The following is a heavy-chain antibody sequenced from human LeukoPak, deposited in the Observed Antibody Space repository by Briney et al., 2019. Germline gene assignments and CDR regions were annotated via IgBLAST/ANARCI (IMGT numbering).Heavy chain of an antibody. CDR3: ARIVVVVAANQYWFDP. CDR1: GGSISSSSYY. J-gene: IGHJ5*02. D-gene: IGHD2-15*01. CDR2: IYYSGST. V-gene: IGHV4-39*07. Sequence: SETLSLTCTVSGGSISSSSYYWGWIRQPPGKGLEWIGSIYYSGSTYYNPSLKSRVTISVDRSKNQFSLKLSSVTAADTAVYYCARIVVVVAANQYWFDPWGQGTLVTVSS.